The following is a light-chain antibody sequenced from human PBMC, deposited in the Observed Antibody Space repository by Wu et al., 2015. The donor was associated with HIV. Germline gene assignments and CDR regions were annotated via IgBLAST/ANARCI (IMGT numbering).Light chain of an antibody. CDR1: QHIDIA. Sequence: AIQLTQSPSSLSASVGDTVTITCRASQHIDIALAWYQLNPGKAPRLLIYGAFNLESGVPSRFSGSGSGTDFTLTISSLQPEDFATYYCQQFSTYPQHTFGQGTRLDIK. J-gene: IGKJ5*01. CDR3: QQFSTYPQHT. CDR2: GAF. V-gene: IGKV1-13*02.